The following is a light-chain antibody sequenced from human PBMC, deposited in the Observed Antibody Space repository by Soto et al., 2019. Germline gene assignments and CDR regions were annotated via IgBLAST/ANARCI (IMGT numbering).Light chain of an antibody. Sequence: EIVMTQSPATLSVSPWEIATLSFSASQSVSSNLAWYQQKPGQAPSLLIYAASSRAAGIPDRFSGSGSGTDFTLTISRLEPEDFAVYYCQQYASSPGKLGQGTKVDIK. CDR2: AAS. V-gene: IGKV3-20*01. CDR3: QQYASSPGK. J-gene: IGKJ1*01. CDR1: QSVSSN.